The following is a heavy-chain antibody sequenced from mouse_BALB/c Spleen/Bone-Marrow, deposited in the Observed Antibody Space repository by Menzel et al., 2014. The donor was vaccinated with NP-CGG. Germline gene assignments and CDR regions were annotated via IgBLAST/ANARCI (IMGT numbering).Heavy chain of an antibody. J-gene: IGHJ1*01. D-gene: IGHD2-1*01. CDR1: GYSFTGYN. V-gene: IGHV1-39*01. Sequence: EVQRVESGPELEKPGASVRISCKASGYSFTGYNMNWVKQSIGKSLEWIGNIDPYYGGTIYNQNFKGKATLTVDKSSSTAYIQLKSLTSGDSAVYFCARGMVTTSYWYFDVWGAGTTVTVSS. CDR3: ARGMVTTSYWYFDV. CDR2: IDPYYGGT.